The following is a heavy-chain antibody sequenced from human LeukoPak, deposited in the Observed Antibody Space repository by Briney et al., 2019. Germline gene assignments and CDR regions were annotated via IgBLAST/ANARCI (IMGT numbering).Heavy chain of an antibody. D-gene: IGHD6-19*01. CDR2: IWYDGSNK. CDR1: GFTFSSYG. CDR3: ARQSSGWYFDY. V-gene: IGHV3-33*01. Sequence: GGSLRLSCAASGFTFSSYGMHWVRQAPGKGLEWVAVIWYDGSNKYYADFVKGRFTISRDNSKNTLYLQMNSLRAEDTAVYYCARQSSGWYFDYWGQGTLVTVSS. J-gene: IGHJ4*02.